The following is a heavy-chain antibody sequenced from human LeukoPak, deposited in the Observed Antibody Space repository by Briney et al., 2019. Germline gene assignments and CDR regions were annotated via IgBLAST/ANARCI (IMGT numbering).Heavy chain of an antibody. D-gene: IGHD1-26*01. CDR2: INTDGSSS. CDR1: GFTFRNAW. CDR3: ARVYSYSDPMDH. Sequence: SGGSLRLSCAASGFTFRNAWMHWVRQAPGKGLMWVSRINTDGSSSNYAGSVKGRFTISRDNAKNTLYLQMNSLRAEDTAVYYCARVYSYSDPMDHWGQGTLVTVSS. J-gene: IGHJ4*02. V-gene: IGHV3-74*01.